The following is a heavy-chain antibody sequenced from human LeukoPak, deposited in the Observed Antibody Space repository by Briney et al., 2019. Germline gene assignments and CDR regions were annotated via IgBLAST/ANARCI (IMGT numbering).Heavy chain of an antibody. CDR1: EFTFSSYA. CDR3: AKRSGNAYGPFDL. D-gene: IGHD1-1*01. V-gene: IGHV3-23*01. J-gene: IGHJ4*02. CDR2: ITADAGTT. Sequence: GGSLTLSCAASEFTFSSYAMGWVRQAPGMGLEWVSAITADAGTTYYADSLKGRFTISRDNSKNSLYLQMSSLRAEDAAVYFCAKRSGNAYGPFDLWGQGTLVTVSS.